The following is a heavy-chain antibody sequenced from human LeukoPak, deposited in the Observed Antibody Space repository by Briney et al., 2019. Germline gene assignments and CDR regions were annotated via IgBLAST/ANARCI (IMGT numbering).Heavy chain of an antibody. CDR2: MNPNSGNT. V-gene: IGHV1-8*01. J-gene: IGHJ4*02. D-gene: IGHD3-3*01. CDR1: GYTFTSYD. CDR3: ARARLEWLPIPNNFDY. Sequence: ASVKVSCRASGYTFTSYDINWVRQATGQGLEWMGWMNPNSGNTGYAQKLQGRVTMTTDTSTSTAYMELRSLRSDDTAVYYCARARLEWLPIPNNFDYWGQGTLVTVSS.